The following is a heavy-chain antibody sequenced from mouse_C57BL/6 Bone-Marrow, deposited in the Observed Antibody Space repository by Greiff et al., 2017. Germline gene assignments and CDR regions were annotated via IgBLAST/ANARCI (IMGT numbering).Heavy chain of an antibody. J-gene: IGHJ2*01. Sequence: QVQLQQPGAELVMPGASVKLSCKASGYTFTSYWMPWVKPRPGQGLEWIGEIDPSDSYTNYNQKFTGKSTLTVDKSSSTAYMQLSSLTSEDSAVXDCAREVYYGYFFDDWGQGTTLTVSS. V-gene: IGHV1-69*01. CDR2: IDPSDSYT. D-gene: IGHD2-2*01. CDR3: AREVYYGYFFDD. CDR1: GYTFTSYW.